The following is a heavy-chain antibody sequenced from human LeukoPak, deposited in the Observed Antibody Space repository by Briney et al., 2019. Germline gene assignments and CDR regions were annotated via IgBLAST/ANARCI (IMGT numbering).Heavy chain of an antibody. CDR3: ASNSYSSNYYADY. CDR2: IYPTDSDT. J-gene: IGHJ4*02. D-gene: IGHD6-13*01. V-gene: IGHV5-51*01. Sequence: GESLKISCKASGYSFTNYWIGWVRQMPGKGLEWMGIIYPTDSDTRYSPSFQGQVTISADKSISTAYLQWSSLKASGIAMYYCASNSYSSNYYADYWGQGTLVTVSS. CDR1: GYSFTNYW.